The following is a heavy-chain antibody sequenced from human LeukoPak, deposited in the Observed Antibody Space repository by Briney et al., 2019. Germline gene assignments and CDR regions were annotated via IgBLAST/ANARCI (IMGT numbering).Heavy chain of an antibody. J-gene: IGHJ3*02. D-gene: IGHD1-7*01. CDR2: INPNSGGT. CDR3: ARDRTTSDTFDI. Sequence: ASVTVSCTASGYTFTGYSMHWVRQAPGQGLEWMGRINPNSGGTNHAQKFQGRVTMTRDTSISTAYMELSRLRSDDTAVYYCARDRTTSDTFDIWGQGTMVTVSS. CDR1: GYTFTGYS. V-gene: IGHV1-2*06.